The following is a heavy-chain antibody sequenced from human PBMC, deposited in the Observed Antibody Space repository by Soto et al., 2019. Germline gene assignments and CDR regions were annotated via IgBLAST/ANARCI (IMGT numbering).Heavy chain of an antibody. CDR1: GFIVSNNY. CDR3: VRARAGSYWIDT. J-gene: IGHJ5*02. CDR2: LYSGGTT. D-gene: IGHD1-26*01. Sequence: GGSLRLSCAASGFIVSNNYMSWVRQAPGKGLEWVSILYSGGTTYYADSVKGRFTFSRDNSENTVFLQMNNLRVEDTAVYYCVRARAGSYWIDTWGQGTLVTVSS. V-gene: IGHV3-53*01.